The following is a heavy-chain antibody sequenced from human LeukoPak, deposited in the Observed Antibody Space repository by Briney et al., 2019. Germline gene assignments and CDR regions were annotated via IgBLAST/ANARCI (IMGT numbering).Heavy chain of an antibody. CDR2: ISWNSGSI. J-gene: IGHJ4*02. CDR3: VRETWPH. V-gene: IGHV3-9*01. Sequence: GGSLRLSCAASGFTFDDYAMHWVRQAPGKGLEWVSGISWNSGSIGYADSVKGRFTISRDNSKDTLYLQMNSLRAEDTAVYYCVRETWPHWGQGTLVTVSS. D-gene: IGHD5-12*01. CDR1: GFTFDDYA.